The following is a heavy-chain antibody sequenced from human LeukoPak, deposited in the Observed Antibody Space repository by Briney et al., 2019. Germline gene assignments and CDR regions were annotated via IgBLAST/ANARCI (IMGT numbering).Heavy chain of an antibody. CDR2: INGSGGRI. D-gene: IGHD3-9*01. J-gene: IGHJ4*02. Sequence: GGSLRLSCAASGFTFSSYAMSWVRQAPGKGLEWVSAINGSGGRIYYADSVKGRFTISRDNSKSTLYLQMNSLRAGDTAVYYCASNLRYFDYPSDYWGQGTLATVSS. CDR1: GFTFSSYA. V-gene: IGHV3-23*01. CDR3: ASNLRYFDYPSDY.